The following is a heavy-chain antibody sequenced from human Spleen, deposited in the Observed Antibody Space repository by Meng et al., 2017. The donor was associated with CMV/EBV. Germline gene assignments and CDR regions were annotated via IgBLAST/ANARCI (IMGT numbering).Heavy chain of an antibody. D-gene: IGHD2-2*01. Sequence: GESLKISCAASGFTFSSYGMHWVRQAPGKGLEWVASITSSNGYIYYAESVRGRFTISRDNAKNSLYLQVNSLRAEDTAVYYCARDQYCSSTSCYHYYYYGMDVWGQGTTVTVSS. CDR3: ARDQYCSSTSCYHYYYYGMDV. J-gene: IGHJ6*02. V-gene: IGHV3-21*01. CDR1: GFTFSSYG. CDR2: ITSSNGYI.